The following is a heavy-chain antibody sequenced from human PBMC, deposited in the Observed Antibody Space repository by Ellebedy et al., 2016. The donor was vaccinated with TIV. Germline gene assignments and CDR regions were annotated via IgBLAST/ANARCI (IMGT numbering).Heavy chain of an antibody. CDR2: IKQDGCEK. CDR3: GTVATTFDY. D-gene: IGHD5-24*01. V-gene: IGHV3-7*03. Sequence: GESLKISCAASGFTFSNYWMSWVRQAPGKGLEWVANIKQDGCEKNYVDSVKGRFTISRDNSKNTLYLQMNSLRAEDTAVYFCGTVATTFDYWGQGTLVTVSS. CDR1: GFTFSNYW. J-gene: IGHJ4*02.